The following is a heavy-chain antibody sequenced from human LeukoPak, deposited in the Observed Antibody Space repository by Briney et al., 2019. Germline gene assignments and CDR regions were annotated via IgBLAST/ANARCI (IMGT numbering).Heavy chain of an antibody. CDR1: GFTFSSYY. Sequence: PGGSLRLSCAASGFTFSSYYMSWVRQAPGKGLEWVSAISGSGGSTYYADSVKGRFTISRDNSKNTLYQQMNSLRAEDTAVYYCAKDWGIDDFWRGYGKRYYYYYGMDVWGQGTTVTVSS. D-gene: IGHD3-3*01. J-gene: IGHJ6*02. V-gene: IGHV3-23*01. CDR3: AKDWGIDDFWRGYGKRYYYYYGMDV. CDR2: ISGSGGST.